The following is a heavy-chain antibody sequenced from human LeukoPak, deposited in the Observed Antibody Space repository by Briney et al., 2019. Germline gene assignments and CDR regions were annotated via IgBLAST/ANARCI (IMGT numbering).Heavy chain of an antibody. CDR3: ARGHYDSRLNQRGDAFDT. J-gene: IGHJ3*02. D-gene: IGHD3-22*01. CDR2: IYHSGSA. V-gene: IGHV4-4*02. CDR1: GGSISSNNW. Sequence: PSETLSLTCAVSGGSISSNNWWNWVRQPPGKGLEWIGEIYHSGSANYNPSLKGRVTISVDKSNNQFSLRLTSVTAADTAMYYCARGHYDSRLNQRGDAFDTWGQGTMVTVSS.